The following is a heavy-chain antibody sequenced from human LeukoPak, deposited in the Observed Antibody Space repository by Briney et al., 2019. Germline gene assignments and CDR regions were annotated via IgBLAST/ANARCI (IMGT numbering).Heavy chain of an antibody. D-gene: IGHD1-26*01. CDR2: IYTSGST. CDR3: ARDVPSAGATKVSDAFDI. CDR1: GGSISSYY. J-gene: IGHJ3*02. V-gene: IGHV4-4*07. Sequence: SETLSLTCTVSGGSISSYYWSWIRQPAGKGLEWIGRIYTSGSTNYNPSLKSRVTISVDTSKNQFSLKLSSVTAADTAVYYCARDVPSAGATKVSDAFDIWGQGTMVTVSS.